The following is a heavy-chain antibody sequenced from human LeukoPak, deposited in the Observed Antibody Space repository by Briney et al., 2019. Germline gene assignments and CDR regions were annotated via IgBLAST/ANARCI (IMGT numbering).Heavy chain of an antibody. CDR1: GHTFSGYY. V-gene: IGHV1-2*02. CDR3: ARDLPLDAFDI. Sequence: ASVKVSCKASGHTFSGYYMHWVRQAPGQGPEWMGWINPNSGGTNYAQKFQGRVTMTRDTSISTAYMELSRLRSDDTAVYYCARDLPLDAFDIWGQGTMVTVSS. CDR2: INPNSGGT. J-gene: IGHJ3*02.